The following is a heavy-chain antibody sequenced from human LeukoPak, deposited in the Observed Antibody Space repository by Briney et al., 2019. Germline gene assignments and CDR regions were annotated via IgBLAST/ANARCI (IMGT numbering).Heavy chain of an antibody. CDR3: ATGMCIQLWSAPYYYYMDV. D-gene: IGHD5-18*01. CDR1: GYTFTSYY. J-gene: IGHJ6*03. CDR2: INPSGGST. Sequence: ASVKVSCKASGYTFTSYYMHWVRQAPGQGLEWMGIINPSGGSTSYAQKFQGRVTMTRDTSTSTVYMELSSLRSEDTAVYYCATGMCIQLWSAPYYYYMDVWGKGTTVTVSS. V-gene: IGHV1-46*01.